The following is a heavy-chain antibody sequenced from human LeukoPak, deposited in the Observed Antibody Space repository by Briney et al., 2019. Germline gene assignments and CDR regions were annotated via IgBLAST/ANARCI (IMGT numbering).Heavy chain of an antibody. CDR3: ARGVRGYSYGIFDY. CDR2: INHSGST. D-gene: IGHD5-18*01. V-gene: IGHV4-34*01. Sequence: TSETLSLTCAVYGGSFSGYYWSWIRQPPGKGLEWIGEINHSGSTNYNPSLKSRVTISVDTSKNQFSLKLSSVTAADTAVYYCARGVRGYSYGIFDYWGQGTLVTVSS. J-gene: IGHJ4*02. CDR1: GGSFSGYY.